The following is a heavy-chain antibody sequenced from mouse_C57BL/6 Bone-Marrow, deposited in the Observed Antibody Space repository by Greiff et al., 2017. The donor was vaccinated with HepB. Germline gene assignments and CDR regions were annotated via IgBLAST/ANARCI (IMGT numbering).Heavy chain of an antibody. CDR3: ASNFDD. CDR1: GYTFTSYW. CDR2: IDPGSGST. V-gene: IGHV1-55*01. Sequence: VQLQQPGAELVKPGASVKMSCKASGYTFTSYWITWVKQRPGQGLEWLGDIDPGSGSTNYNEKFKSKATLTVDTSSSTAYMQLSSLASESSAVYYYASNFDDWGTGTTVTVSS. J-gene: IGHJ1*03.